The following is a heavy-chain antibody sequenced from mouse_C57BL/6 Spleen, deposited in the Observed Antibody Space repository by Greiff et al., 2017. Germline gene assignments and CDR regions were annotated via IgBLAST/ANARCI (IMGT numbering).Heavy chain of an antibody. V-gene: IGHV1-55*01. CDR2: IYPGSGST. CDR3: ARRKITTVVESGYAMDY. Sequence: QVQLQQSGAELVKPGASVKMSCKASGYTFTSYWITWVKQRPGQGLEWIGDIYPGSGSTNYNEKFKSKATLTVDTSSSTAYMQLSSLTSEDSAVYYCARRKITTVVESGYAMDYWGQGTSVTVSS. J-gene: IGHJ4*01. CDR1: GYTFTSYW. D-gene: IGHD1-1*01.